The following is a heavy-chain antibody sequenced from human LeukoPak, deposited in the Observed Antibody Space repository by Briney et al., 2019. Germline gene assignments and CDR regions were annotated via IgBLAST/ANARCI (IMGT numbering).Heavy chain of an antibody. CDR3: ARRDSSSWSFDY. Sequence: ASVTVSCKASGYTFTSYGISWVRQAPGQGLEWMGWSSGYNGNTKYAQKLQGRVSMTTDTSTSTAYMELRSLRSDDTAVYYCARRDSSSWSFDYWGQGTLVTVSS. CDR2: SSGYNGNT. CDR1: GYTFTSYG. V-gene: IGHV1-18*01. D-gene: IGHD6-13*01. J-gene: IGHJ4*02.